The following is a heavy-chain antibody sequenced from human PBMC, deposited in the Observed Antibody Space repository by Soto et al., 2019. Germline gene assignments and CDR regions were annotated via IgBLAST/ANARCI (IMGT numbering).Heavy chain of an antibody. CDR2: ISAYNGNT. CDR3: ARDQFDRYGPKGGLDY. Sequence: QVQLVQSGAEVKKPGASVKVSCKASGYTFTSYGISWVRQAPGQGLEWMGWISAYNGNTNYAQKLQGRVTMTTDTSTSTADMELRSLRSDDTAVYYCARDQFDRYGPKGGLDYWGQGTLVTVSS. V-gene: IGHV1-18*01. J-gene: IGHJ4*02. D-gene: IGHD3-9*01. CDR1: GYTFTSYG.